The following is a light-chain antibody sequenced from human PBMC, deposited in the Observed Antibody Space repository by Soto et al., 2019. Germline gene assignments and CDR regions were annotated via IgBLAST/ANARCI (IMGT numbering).Light chain of an antibody. CDR3: QQANSLPWT. CDR2: AAS. CDR1: QDISGW. J-gene: IGKJ1*01. Sequence: DIQMTQSPPSVSASVGDRVTITCRASQDISGWLAWFQQKPGKAPNLLLYAASIMQSGVPSRCSGSGSGTDFTLTITYLQPEDFATYYCQQANSLPWTFGQGTKVEL. V-gene: IGKV1D-12*01.